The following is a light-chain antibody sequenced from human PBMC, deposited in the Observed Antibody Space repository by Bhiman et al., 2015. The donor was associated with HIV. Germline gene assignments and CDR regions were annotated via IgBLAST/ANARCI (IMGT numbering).Light chain of an antibody. CDR2: RDS. CDR3: ATWDDNLSADYF. Sequence: QSVLIQPPSASATPGQGVVISCSGSTSNIGSQYVYWFQQLPGTAPKLLIFRDSQRASGVPGRFSASKSGTSASLVISGLQSEDESEYYCATWDDNLSADYFFGTGTKVTVL. V-gene: IGLV1-47*01. J-gene: IGLJ1*01. CDR1: TSNIGSQY.